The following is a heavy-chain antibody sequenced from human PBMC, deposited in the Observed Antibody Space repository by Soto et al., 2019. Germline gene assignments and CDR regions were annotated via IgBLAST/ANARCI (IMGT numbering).Heavy chain of an antibody. D-gene: IGHD3-10*01. CDR3: ARGWGFGFDP. CDR1: GGSFSGPN. V-gene: IGHV4-34*01. Sequence: QVQLQQWGAGLLKPSETLSLACAVYGGSFSGPNWSWIRQPPGKGLEWIGEINHSGSTNYNPSLKSPVTISIDMSKSQYSLKVTSVTAADTAVYYCARGWGFGFDPWGQGILVTVSS. J-gene: IGHJ5*02. CDR2: INHSGST.